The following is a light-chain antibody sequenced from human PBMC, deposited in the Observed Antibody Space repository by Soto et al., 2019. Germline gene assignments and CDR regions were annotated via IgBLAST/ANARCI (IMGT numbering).Light chain of an antibody. J-gene: IGLJ1*01. CDR2: DVS. V-gene: IGLV2-11*01. Sequence: QSVLTQPRSVSGSPGQSVTISCTGTSNDVGGYNFVSWYQQHPGKVPKLIIYDVSIRPSGVPDRFSGSKSGITASLTISGLQAEDEADYYCCSYVGSDSSFVFGSGTKVPS. CDR1: SNDVGGYNF. CDR3: CSYVGSDSSFV.